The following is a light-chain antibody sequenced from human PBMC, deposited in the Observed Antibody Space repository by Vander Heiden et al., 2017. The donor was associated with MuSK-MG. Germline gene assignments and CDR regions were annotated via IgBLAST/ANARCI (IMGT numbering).Light chain of an antibody. CDR3: TSYAGSNNVV. CDR2: EVN. V-gene: IGLV2-8*01. J-gene: IGLJ3*02. Sequence: QSALTQPPSPSGSPGQSVAISCTGTSRAVGAYNYVSWYQQHPGKAPKLMIYEVNKRPSGVPDRFSGSKSGNAASLTVSGRQAEDEADYYCTSYAGSNNVVFGGGTKLTVL. CDR1: SRAVGAYNY.